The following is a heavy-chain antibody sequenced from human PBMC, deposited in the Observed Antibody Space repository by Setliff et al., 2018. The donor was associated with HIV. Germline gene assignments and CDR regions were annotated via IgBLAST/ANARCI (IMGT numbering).Heavy chain of an antibody. CDR3: ARDAGHIVVVVAAYYYYMDV. CDR1: GYTFTDYY. CDR2: INPNSGGT. J-gene: IGHJ6*03. D-gene: IGHD2-15*01. V-gene: IGHV1-2*02. Sequence: WASVKVSCKASGYTFTDYYMHWVRQAPGQGLEWMGWINPNSGGTNYAQKFQGRVTMTRDTSISTAYMELSRLRSDDTAVYYCARDAGHIVVVVAAYYYYMDVWGKGTTVTVSS.